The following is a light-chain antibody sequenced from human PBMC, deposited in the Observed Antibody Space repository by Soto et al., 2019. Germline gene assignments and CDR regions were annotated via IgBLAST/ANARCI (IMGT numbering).Light chain of an antibody. CDR2: WAS. J-gene: IGKJ4*01. Sequence: DIVITQSADSLAVSLGERATINCKSSQSVLYSSNNKNYLAWYQQKPGQPPKLLIYWASTRESGVPDRFSGSGSGTDFTLTISSLQAADVAVYYCQQYYTTPLTFGGGTKVEIK. V-gene: IGKV4-1*01. CDR3: QQYYTTPLT. CDR1: QSVLYSSNNKNY.